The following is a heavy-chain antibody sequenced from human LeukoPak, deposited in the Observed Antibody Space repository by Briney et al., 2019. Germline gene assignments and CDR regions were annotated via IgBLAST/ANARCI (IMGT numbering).Heavy chain of an antibody. CDR3: AIGVVITTAFDN. CDR2: INSDGSSA. D-gene: IGHD3-22*01. Sequence: GGSLRRSCAASGFTFNNYWMHWVRQAPGKGLVWVSGINSDGSSATYADSVKGRFTISRDNAKNTLYLEMNSLRAEDMAVYYCAIGVVITTAFDNWGQGTLVTVSS. J-gene: IGHJ4*02. CDR1: GFTFNNYW. V-gene: IGHV3-74*01.